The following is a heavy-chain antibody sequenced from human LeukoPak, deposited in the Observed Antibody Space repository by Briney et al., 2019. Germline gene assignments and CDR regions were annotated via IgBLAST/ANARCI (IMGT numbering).Heavy chain of an antibody. CDR3: ARAGGFFSPFGY. CDR1: GGSISSGGYY. V-gene: IGHV4-31*03. Sequence: PSETLSLTCTVSGGSISSGGYYWSWIRQHPGDGLEWIGYIYYSGSTYYNPSLKSRVTISIDTSKNQFSLKLSSVTAADTAVYYCARAGGFFSPFGYWGQGTLVTVS. CDR2: IYYSGST. J-gene: IGHJ4*02. D-gene: IGHD3-16*01.